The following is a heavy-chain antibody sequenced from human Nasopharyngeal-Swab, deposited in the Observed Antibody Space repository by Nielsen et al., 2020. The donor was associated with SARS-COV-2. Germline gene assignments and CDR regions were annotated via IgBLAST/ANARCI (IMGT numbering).Heavy chain of an antibody. Sequence: SETLSLTCTVSGGSISRGGYYWSWIRQHPGKGLEWIGYIYYSGSTYYNPSLKSRVTISVDTSKNQFSLKLSSVTAADTAVYYCARARVTMIVVNAFDIWGQGTMVTVSS. D-gene: IGHD3-22*01. CDR2: IYYSGST. CDR3: ARARVTMIVVNAFDI. V-gene: IGHV4-31*03. J-gene: IGHJ3*02. CDR1: GGSISRGGYY.